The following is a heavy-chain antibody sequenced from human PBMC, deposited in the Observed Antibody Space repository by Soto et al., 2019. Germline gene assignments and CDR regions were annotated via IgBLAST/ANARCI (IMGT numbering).Heavy chain of an antibody. V-gene: IGHV5-10-1*01. CDR3: ARNMVRGVTKAYYYYGMDV. CDR1: GYSFTSYW. D-gene: IGHD3-10*01. CDR2: IDPSDSYT. J-gene: IGHJ6*02. Sequence: GESLKISCKGSGYSFTSYWISWVRQMPGKGLEWMGRIDPSDSYTNYSPSFQGHVTISADKSISTAYLQWSSLKASDTAMCYCARNMVRGVTKAYYYYGMDVWGQGTTVTVSS.